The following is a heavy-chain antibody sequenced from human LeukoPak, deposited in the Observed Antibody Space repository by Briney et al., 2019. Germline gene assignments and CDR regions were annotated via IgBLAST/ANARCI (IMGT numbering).Heavy chain of an antibody. J-gene: IGHJ4*02. D-gene: IGHD1-26*01. CDR2: ISGSGGST. Sequence: PGGSLRLSCAASGFTFSSYAMSWVRQAPGKGLEWVSAISGSGGSTYYADSVKGRFTISRDSSKNTLYLQMNSLRAEDTAVYYCARMGATTGAIDYWGQGTLVTVSS. CDR3: ARMGATTGAIDY. CDR1: GFTFSSYA. V-gene: IGHV3-23*01.